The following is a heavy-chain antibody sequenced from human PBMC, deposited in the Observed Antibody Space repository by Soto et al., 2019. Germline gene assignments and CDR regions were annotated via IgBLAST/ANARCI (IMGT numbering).Heavy chain of an antibody. D-gene: IGHD5-12*01. Sequence: QVQLVQPGAEVKKPGASVKVSCKASGYTFTSYGISWVRQAPGQGLEWMGWISAYNGNTNYAQKLQGRVTMTTDTSTSTAYMELRSLRSDDTAVYYCARDSTPTVATRVEPPYYYYGMDVWGQGTTVTVSS. J-gene: IGHJ6*02. CDR3: ARDSTPTVATRVEPPYYYYGMDV. CDR1: GYTFTSYG. CDR2: ISAYNGNT. V-gene: IGHV1-18*01.